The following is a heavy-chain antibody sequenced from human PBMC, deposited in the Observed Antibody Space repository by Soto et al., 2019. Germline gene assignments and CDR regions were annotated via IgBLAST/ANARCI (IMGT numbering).Heavy chain of an antibody. CDR2: ISSNGGST. J-gene: IGHJ6*02. V-gene: IGHV3-64D*08. D-gene: IGHD6-6*01. CDR3: VKDRGIAARLGYYYYGMDV. Sequence: GGSLRLSCSASGFTFSSYAMHWVRQAPGKGLEYVSAISSNGGSTYYADSVKGRFTISRDNSKNTLYLQMSSLRAEDTAVYYCVKDRGIAARLGYYYYGMDVWGQGTTVTVSS. CDR1: GFTFSSYA.